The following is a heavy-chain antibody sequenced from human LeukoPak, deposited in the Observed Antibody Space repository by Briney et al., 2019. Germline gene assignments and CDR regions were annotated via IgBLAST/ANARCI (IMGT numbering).Heavy chain of an antibody. CDR2: INPNSGGT. CDR3: ARDEGSSWYFDY. J-gene: IGHJ4*02. Sequence: GASVKVSCKASGYTFTGYYMHWVRQAPGQGLGWMGWINPNSGGTNYAQKFQGRVTMTRDTSISTAYMELSRLRSDDTAVYYCARDEGSSWYFDYWGQGTLVTVSS. CDR1: GYTFTGYY. V-gene: IGHV1-2*02. D-gene: IGHD6-13*01.